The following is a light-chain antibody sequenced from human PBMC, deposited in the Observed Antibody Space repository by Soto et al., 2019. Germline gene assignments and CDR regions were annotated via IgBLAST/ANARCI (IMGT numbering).Light chain of an antibody. CDR2: GAS. V-gene: IGKV3-20*01. CDR3: QQFGSSSWT. Sequence: ESVLTQSPGTLSLSPGEKATLSCRASQSVSSSYLAWYQQKPGQAPRLLIYGASSRATGIPDRFSGSGSETDFTLTVSRLEPEDFAVYYCQQFGSSSWTFGQGTKVDIK. CDR1: QSVSSSY. J-gene: IGKJ1*01.